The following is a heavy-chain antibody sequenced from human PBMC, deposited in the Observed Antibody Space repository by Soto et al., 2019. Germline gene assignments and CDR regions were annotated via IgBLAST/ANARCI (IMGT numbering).Heavy chain of an antibody. D-gene: IGHD1-26*01. V-gene: IGHV4-39*07. CDR2: IYYSGSI. CDR3: ARVDTSMGATCSSY. CDR1: GGSISSSSYY. Sequence: PSETLSLTCTVSGGSISSSSYYWGWIRQPTGKGLEWIGSIYYSGSIYYNPSLKSRVTISVDTSKNQFSLKLSSVTAPDTAVFYCARVDTSMGATCSSYWRQRSLVTVSS. J-gene: IGHJ4*02.